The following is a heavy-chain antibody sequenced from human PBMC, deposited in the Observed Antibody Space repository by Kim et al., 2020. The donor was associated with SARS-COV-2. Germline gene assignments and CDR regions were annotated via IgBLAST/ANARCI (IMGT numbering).Heavy chain of an antibody. V-gene: IGHV1-24*01. J-gene: IGHJ5*02. CDR3: ATLPGYYGSGEGSFDP. D-gene: IGHD3-10*01. CDR1: GYTLTELS. CDR2: FDPEDGET. Sequence: ASVKVSCKVSGYTLTELSMHWVRQAPGKGLEWMGGFDPEDGETIYAQKFQGRVTMTEDTSTDTAYMELSSLRSEDTAVYYCATLPGYYGSGEGSFDPWGQGTLVTVSS.